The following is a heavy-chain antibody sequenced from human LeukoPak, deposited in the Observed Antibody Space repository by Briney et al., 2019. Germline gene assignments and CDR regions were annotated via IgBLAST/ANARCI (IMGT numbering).Heavy chain of an antibody. J-gene: IGHJ4*02. CDR2: IYSGGST. D-gene: IGHD6-13*01. Sequence: GGSLRLSCAASGFTVSSNYMSWVRQAPGKGLEWVSVIYSGGSTYYADSVKGRFTISRDNSKNTLYLQMNSLRAEDTAVYYCASGYSSSWYLGYWGQGTLVTVSS. CDR3: ASGYSSSWYLGY. V-gene: IGHV3-53*01. CDR1: GFTVSSNY.